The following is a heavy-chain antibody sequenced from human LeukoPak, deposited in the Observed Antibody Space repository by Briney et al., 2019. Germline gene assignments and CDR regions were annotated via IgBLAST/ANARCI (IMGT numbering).Heavy chain of an antibody. Sequence: PGGSLRLSCAASGFTFSSYAMSWVRQAPGKGLEWVSGISGSGDSTYYADSVKGRFTISRDNSKNTLYMQMNSLRAEDTAAYYCAKDTLSSRYYYFDSWGRGTLVTVSS. CDR2: ISGSGDST. CDR1: GFTFSSYA. D-gene: IGHD3-22*01. CDR3: AKDTLSSRYYYFDS. J-gene: IGHJ4*02. V-gene: IGHV3-23*01.